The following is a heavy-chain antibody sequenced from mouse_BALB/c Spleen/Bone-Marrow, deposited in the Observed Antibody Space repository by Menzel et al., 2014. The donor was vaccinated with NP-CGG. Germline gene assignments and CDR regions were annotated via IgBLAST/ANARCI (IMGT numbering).Heavy chain of an antibody. V-gene: IGHV1-7*01. CDR3: ARIYYYGRDY. D-gene: IGHD1-1*01. J-gene: IGHJ2*01. CDR1: GYTFTNYW. CDR2: INPSTGYT. Sequence: QVQLQQPGAELAKPGASVKMSCKASGYTFTNYWMHWVKQRPGQGLEWIGYINPSTGYTEYNQKFKDKATLTAGKSSSTAYMRLSSLTSEDSAVYYCARIYYYGRDYWGQGTTLTVSP.